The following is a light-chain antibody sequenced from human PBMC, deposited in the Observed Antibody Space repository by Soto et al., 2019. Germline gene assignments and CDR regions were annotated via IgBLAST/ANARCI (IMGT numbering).Light chain of an antibody. CDR2: GAS. J-gene: IGKJ4*01. CDR1: QSVSSSY. CDR3: PQYGSSPPVT. Sequence: EIVLTQSPGTLSLSPGERATLSCRASQSVSSSYLAGYQQKPGQAPRLLIYGASTRATGIPDRFSSSGSGTDFTLTISRREPEDFAVYYCPQYGSSPPVTFGGGTKVEIK. V-gene: IGKV3-20*01.